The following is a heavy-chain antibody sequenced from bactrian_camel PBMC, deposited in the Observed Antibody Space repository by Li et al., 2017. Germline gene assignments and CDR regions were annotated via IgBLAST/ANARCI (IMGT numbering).Heavy chain of an antibody. CDR3: AARRLDYCLGSWSGGSRYNV. Sequence: VQLVESGGGLVQPGGSLRPSCAASGRDFSRCGMGWYRQGSGKERETVVRISSVGTTHYADSVKGRFTISRDNAENTLYLQMNSLKPEDTAMYYCAARRLDYCLGSWSGGSRYNVWGQGTQVTVS. CDR2: ISSVGTT. D-gene: IGHD3*01. V-gene: IGHV3S55*01. CDR1: GRDFSRCG. J-gene: IGHJ4*01.